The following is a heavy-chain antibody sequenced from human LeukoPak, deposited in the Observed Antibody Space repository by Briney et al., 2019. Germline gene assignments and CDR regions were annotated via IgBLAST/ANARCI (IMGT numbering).Heavy chain of an antibody. Sequence: SETLSLTCTVSGGSLSSHYWSWIRQPPGKGLEWIGYICYSGSTNYNPSLKSRVAISVDTSTNQFSLKLSSVTAADTAVYYCARGGYDFGSGYPHNWFDPWGQGTLVTVSS. V-gene: IGHV4-59*11. J-gene: IGHJ5*02. D-gene: IGHD3-3*01. CDR1: GGSLSSHY. CDR3: ARGGYDFGSGYPHNWFDP. CDR2: ICYSGST.